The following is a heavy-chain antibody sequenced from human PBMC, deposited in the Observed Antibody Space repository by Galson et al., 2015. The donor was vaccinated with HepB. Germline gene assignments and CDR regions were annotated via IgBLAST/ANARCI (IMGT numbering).Heavy chain of an antibody. Sequence: SLRLSCAASGFTFGSYGMHWVRQAPGKGLEWVAVIWYDGSNQYYADSVKGRFTISRDNSKNTLCLQMSSLRAEDTAVYYCARVAAGTRMGAFDIWGQGTMVTVSS. CDR3: ARVAAGTRMGAFDI. CDR1: GFTFGSYG. D-gene: IGHD6-13*01. CDR2: IWYDGSNQ. V-gene: IGHV3-30*19. J-gene: IGHJ3*02.